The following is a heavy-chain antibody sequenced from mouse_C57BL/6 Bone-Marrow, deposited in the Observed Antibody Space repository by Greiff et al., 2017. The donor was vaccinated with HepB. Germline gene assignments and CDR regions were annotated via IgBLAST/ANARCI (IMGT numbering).Heavy chain of an antibody. Sequence: QVQLQQSGAELMMPGASVKLSCKASGYTFTSYWMHWVKQRPGQGLEWIGEIDPSDSYTNYNQKFKGKSTLTVDKSSSTAYMQLSSLTSEDSAVYYCSRWNYYGKENYAMDYWGQGTSVTVSS. J-gene: IGHJ4*01. CDR3: SRWNYYGKENYAMDY. D-gene: IGHD2-1*01. CDR1: GYTFTSYW. V-gene: IGHV1-69*01. CDR2: IDPSDSYT.